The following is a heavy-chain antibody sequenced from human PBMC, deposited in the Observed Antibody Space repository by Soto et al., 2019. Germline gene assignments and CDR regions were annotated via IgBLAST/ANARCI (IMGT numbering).Heavy chain of an antibody. CDR1: GFTFNSYG. CDR2: ISASGGSR. V-gene: IGHV3-23*01. J-gene: IGHJ6*02. D-gene: IGHD3-22*01. Sequence: HPGGSLRLSCAVSGFTFNSYGLSWVRQAPGKGLEWVSAISASGGSRYYADSVKGRFTISRDNSKNTLFLQMNSLSAEDTAVYYCARRYYYDGSGPYGMDVWGQGTTVTVS. CDR3: ARRYYYDGSGPYGMDV.